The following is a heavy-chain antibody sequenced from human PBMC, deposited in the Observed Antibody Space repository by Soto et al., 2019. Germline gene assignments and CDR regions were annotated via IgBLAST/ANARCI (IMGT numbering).Heavy chain of an antibody. J-gene: IGHJ5*02. CDR3: ARSYYDSTGFAVDP. CDR1: GASVSNGY. Sequence: QMQLQASGPGLVKPSETLSLTCNVSGASVSNGYWSWIRQPPGKGLEWIGFMYFGGSFNYNPSLTSRATISVEASKTQFSMKLTSVTASATAVYYCARSYYDSTGFAVDPWGQGTLVTVSS. V-gene: IGHV4-59*02. D-gene: IGHD3-22*01. CDR2: MYFGGSF.